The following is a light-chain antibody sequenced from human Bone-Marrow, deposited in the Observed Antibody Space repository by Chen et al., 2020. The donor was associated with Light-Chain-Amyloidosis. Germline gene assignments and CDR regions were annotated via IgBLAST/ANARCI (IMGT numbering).Light chain of an antibody. V-gene: IGKV1-39*01. CDR1: QSISSY. CDR2: AAS. CDR3: QQSYSTPLMYT. J-gene: IGKJ2*01. Sequence: DIQMTQSPSSLSASVGDRVTITCRASQSISSYLNWYQQKPGKAPKLLIYAASSLQSGVPSRFSGSGSGTDFTLTISSLQPEDFATYYCQQSYSTPLMYTFGQGTKQEIE.